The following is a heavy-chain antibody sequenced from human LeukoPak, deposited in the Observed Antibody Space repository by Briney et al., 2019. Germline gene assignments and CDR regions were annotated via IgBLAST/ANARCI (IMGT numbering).Heavy chain of an antibody. Sequence: GGSLRLSCAASGFTFSSYGMHWVRQAPGKGLEWVAFIRYDGSNKYYADSVKGRFTISRDNSKNTLYLQMNSLRAEDTAVYYCARDSITIFGVVIAYYFDYWGQGTLVTVSS. D-gene: IGHD3-3*01. CDR3: ARDSITIFGVVIAYYFDY. J-gene: IGHJ4*02. V-gene: IGHV3-30*02. CDR2: IRYDGSNK. CDR1: GFTFSSYG.